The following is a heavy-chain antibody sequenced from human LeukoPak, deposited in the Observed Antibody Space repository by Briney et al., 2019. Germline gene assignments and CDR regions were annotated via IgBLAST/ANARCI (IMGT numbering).Heavy chain of an antibody. Sequence: ASVKVSCKTSGYTLSDYYLHWVRQAPGQGLEWMGWINPSSGGTKYVQKFQGRVTMTRDTSISTGYMELSRLRSDDTAVYYCARPIRGSYVEDAFDMWGQGTMVIVSA. D-gene: IGHD1-26*01. V-gene: IGHV1-2*02. CDR1: GYTLSDYY. CDR2: INPSSGGT. CDR3: ARPIRGSYVEDAFDM. J-gene: IGHJ3*02.